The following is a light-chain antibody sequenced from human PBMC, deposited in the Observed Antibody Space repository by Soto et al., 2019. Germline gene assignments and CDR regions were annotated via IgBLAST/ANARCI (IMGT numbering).Light chain of an antibody. V-gene: IGKV3-15*01. Sequence: EIVMTQSPATLSVSLGERATLSCRASQSVGSNLAWYQQKPGQAPRLLIYGASSRATGIPARFGGSGSGTEFTLTISSLQSEDFAFYYCQQYNNWPRTFGQGTKLEIK. CDR1: QSVGSN. CDR3: QQYNNWPRT. J-gene: IGKJ2*01. CDR2: GAS.